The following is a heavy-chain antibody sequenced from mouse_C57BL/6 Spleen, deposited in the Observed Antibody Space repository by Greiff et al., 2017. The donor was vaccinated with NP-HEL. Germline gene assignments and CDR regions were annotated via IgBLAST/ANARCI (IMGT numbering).Heavy chain of an antibody. CDR2: IDPSDSYT. V-gene: IGHV1-59*01. Sequence: QVQLQQPGAELVRPGTSVKLSCKASGYTFTSYWMHWVKQRPGQGLEWIGVIDPSDSYTNYNQKFKGKATLTVDTSSSTAYMQLSSLTSEDSAVYYCARGGYGVFDYWGKGTTLTVSS. CDR3: ARGGYGVFDY. J-gene: IGHJ2*01. CDR1: GYTFTSYW. D-gene: IGHD2-2*01.